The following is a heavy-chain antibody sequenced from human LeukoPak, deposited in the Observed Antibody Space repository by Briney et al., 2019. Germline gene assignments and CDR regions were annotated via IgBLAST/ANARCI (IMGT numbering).Heavy chain of an antibody. D-gene: IGHD6-13*01. CDR2: IKQDGSEK. J-gene: IGHJ4*02. CDR3: ARGYTSLY. Sequence: GGSLRLSCAASGFTFNSYWMSWVRQAPGKGLGWVANIKQDGSEKNYVDSVEGRFTISRDNTKNSLYLQMNSLRAEDTAVYYCARGYTSLYWGQGTLVTVSS. V-gene: IGHV3-7*03. CDR1: GFTFNSYW.